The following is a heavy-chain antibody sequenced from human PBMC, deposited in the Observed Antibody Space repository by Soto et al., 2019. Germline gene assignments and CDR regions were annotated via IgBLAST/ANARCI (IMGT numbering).Heavy chain of an antibody. CDR1: GGTFSSYA. D-gene: IGHD3-10*01. J-gene: IGHJ3*02. Sequence: SVKVSCKASGGTFSSYAISWVRQAPGQGLEWMGGIIPIFGTANYAQKFQGRVTITADESTSTAYMELSSLRSEDTAVYYCARGPFPGAITMVRVLSFDIWGQGTMVTVSS. CDR2: IIPIFGTA. V-gene: IGHV1-69*13. CDR3: ARGPFPGAITMVRVLSFDI.